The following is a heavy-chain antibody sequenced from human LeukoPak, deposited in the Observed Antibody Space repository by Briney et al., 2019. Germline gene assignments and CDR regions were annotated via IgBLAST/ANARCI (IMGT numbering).Heavy chain of an antibody. CDR3: ARTGGSFYFSYYLDV. J-gene: IGHJ6*03. D-gene: IGHD1-26*01. CDR2: IHYTGTT. V-gene: IGHV4-39*07. Sequence: SETLSLTCSVSGGSITNSTYYWAWVRQPPGKGLEWIGSIHYTGTTYYNPSLKSRVTVSVDTSKNQFSLRLSSVTAADTALYYCARTGGSFYFSYYLDVWGKGTTVTVSS. CDR1: GGSITNSTYY.